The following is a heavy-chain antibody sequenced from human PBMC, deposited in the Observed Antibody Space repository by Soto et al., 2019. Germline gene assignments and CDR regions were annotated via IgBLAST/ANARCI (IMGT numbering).Heavy chain of an antibody. CDR3: ARDDCENTFHDIEV. J-gene: IGHJ6*01. V-gene: IGHV1-69*01. D-gene: IGHD2-21*01. Sequence: QVQLVQSGAEVKMPGSSVRVSCKASGGSFSKYGISWVRQAPGQGLEWMGGIIPMFGIGNYAEKFLGRVTITADESTSTSHKLLTSLRSEDTAVYFCARDDCENTFHDIEVCGLGTTVTVS. CDR1: GGSFSKYG. CDR2: IIPMFGIG.